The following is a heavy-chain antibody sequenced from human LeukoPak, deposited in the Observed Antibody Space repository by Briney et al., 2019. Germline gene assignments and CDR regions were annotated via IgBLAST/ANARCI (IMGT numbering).Heavy chain of an antibody. D-gene: IGHD3-10*01. CDR1: GFTFSSYW. J-gene: IGHJ3*02. CDR3: ARDLRAVLLWFGESAGNAFDI. V-gene: IGHV3-7*01. Sequence: PGGSLRLSCAASGFTFSSYWMSWVRQAPGKGLEWVANIKQDGSEKYYVDSVKGRFTISRDNAKNSLYLQMNSLRAEDTAVYYCARDLRAVLLWFGESAGNAFDIWGRGTMVTVSS. CDR2: IKQDGSEK.